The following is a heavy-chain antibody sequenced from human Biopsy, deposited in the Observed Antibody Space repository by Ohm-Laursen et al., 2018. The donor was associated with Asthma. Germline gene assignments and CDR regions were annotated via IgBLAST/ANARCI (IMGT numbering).Heavy chain of an antibody. CDR1: GGSISSDY. D-gene: IGHD1-26*01. V-gene: IGHV4-59*12. CDR2: IYYSGTT. CDR3: ARGSSSRLSQWELLVSGGKRAHSYYGMDV. Sequence: SDTLSLTCTVSGGSISSDYWSWIRQPPGKGLEWIGHIYYSGTTKYHPSLKSRVTISVDTSKNQFSLRLTSVTAADTAVYYCARGSSSRLSQWELLVSGGKRAHSYYGMDVWGQGTTVTVSS. J-gene: IGHJ6*02.